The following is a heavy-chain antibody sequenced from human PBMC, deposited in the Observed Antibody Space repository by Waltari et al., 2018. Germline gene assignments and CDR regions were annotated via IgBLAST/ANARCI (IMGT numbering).Heavy chain of an antibody. CDR2: IYSGGST. CDR1: GFTFSSYA. CDR3: AKGLINYGSGSYYN. Sequence: EVQLLESGGGLVQPGGSLRLSCAASGFTFSSYAMSWVRQAPGKGLEWVSVIYSGGSTYYAYSVKGRFTISRDNSKNTLYLQMNSLRAEDTAVYYCAKGLINYGSGSYYNWGQGTLVTVSS. V-gene: IGHV3-23*03. D-gene: IGHD3-10*01. J-gene: IGHJ4*02.